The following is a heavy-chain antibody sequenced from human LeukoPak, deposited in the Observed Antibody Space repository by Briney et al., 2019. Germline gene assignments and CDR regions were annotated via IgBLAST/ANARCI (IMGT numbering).Heavy chain of an antibody. Sequence: PSETLSLTCTVSGGSISSGGYYWSWVRQPPGKGLEWIGYIYHSGSTNYNPSLKSRVTISVDTSKNQFSLKLSSVTAADTAVYYCARGRRVRGVVFDYWGQGTLVTVSS. CDR1: GGSISSGGYY. CDR3: ARGRRVRGVVFDY. CDR2: IYHSGST. V-gene: IGHV4-30-2*01. D-gene: IGHD3-10*01. J-gene: IGHJ4*02.